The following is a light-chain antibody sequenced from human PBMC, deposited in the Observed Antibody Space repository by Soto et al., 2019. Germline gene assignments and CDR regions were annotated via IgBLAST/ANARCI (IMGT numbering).Light chain of an antibody. CDR2: GAS. J-gene: IGKJ1*01. Sequence: EIVLTQSPGTLSLSPGERATLSCRASQSVSSSYLAWYQQKPGQAPRLLIYGASSRATGIPDRFSGSGSGTDFTLTISRLEPEECAVYYCQQYGRWWTFGQGTKVEIK. CDR1: QSVSSSY. CDR3: QQYGRWWT. V-gene: IGKV3-20*01.